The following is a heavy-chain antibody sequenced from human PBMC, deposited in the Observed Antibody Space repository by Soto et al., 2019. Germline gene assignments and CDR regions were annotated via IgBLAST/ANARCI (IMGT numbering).Heavy chain of an antibody. J-gene: IGHJ4*02. CDR2: FDPEDGET. V-gene: IGHV1-24*01. D-gene: IGHD3-16*02. Sequence: QVQLVQSGAEVKKPGASVKVSCKVSGYTLTELSMHWVRQAPGKGLEWMGGFDPEDGETIYAQKFKGRVTMTEDTSTDTAYMELSSLRSEDTAVYYCATYIMITFGGVIDLDYWGQGTLVTVSS. CDR3: ATYIMITFGGVIDLDY. CDR1: GYTLTELS.